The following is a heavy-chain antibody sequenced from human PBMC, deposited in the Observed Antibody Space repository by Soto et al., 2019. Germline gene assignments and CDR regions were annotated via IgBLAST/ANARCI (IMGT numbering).Heavy chain of an antibody. CDR1: GASVSSTYW. V-gene: IGHV4-4*02. CDR2: INHRGSA. Sequence: SETLSLTCAVTGASVSSTYWWSWVRQPPGKGPEWIGEINHRGSANYNPSLKSRVTMSLDISKSQFSLRLTSVTAADTAVYFCARYNAASGTYYFDYWGRGALVTVSS. CDR3: ARYNAASGTYYFDY. J-gene: IGHJ4*02. D-gene: IGHD6-13*01.